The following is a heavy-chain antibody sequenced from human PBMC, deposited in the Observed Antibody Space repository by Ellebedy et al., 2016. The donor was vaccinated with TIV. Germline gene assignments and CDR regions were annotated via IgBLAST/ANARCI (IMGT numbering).Heavy chain of an antibody. V-gene: IGHV3-30-3*01. CDR3: ARSPIAAAGIFDY. Sequence: GGSLRLXXAASGFTFSSYAMHWVRQAPGKGLEWVAVISYDGSNKYYADSVKGRFTISRDNSKNTLYLQMNSLRAEDTAVYYCARSPIAAAGIFDYWGQGTLVTVSS. J-gene: IGHJ4*02. D-gene: IGHD6-13*01. CDR1: GFTFSSYA. CDR2: ISYDGSNK.